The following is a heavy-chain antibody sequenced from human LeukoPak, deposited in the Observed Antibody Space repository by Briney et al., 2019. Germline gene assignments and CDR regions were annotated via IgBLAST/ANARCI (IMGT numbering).Heavy chain of an antibody. CDR1: GYTFTSYG. Sequence: GASVKVSCKASGYTFTSYGISWVRQAPGQGLEWMGWISAYNGNTNYAQKLQGRVTMTTDTSTSTAYMELRSLRSDDTAVYYCAREKKVVGSDYYYSMDVWGQGTTVTVSS. CDR2: ISAYNGNT. V-gene: IGHV1-18*01. CDR3: AREKKVVGSDYYYSMDV. J-gene: IGHJ6*02. D-gene: IGHD2-15*01.